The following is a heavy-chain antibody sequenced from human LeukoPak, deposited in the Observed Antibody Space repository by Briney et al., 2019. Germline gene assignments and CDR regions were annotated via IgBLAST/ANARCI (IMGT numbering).Heavy chain of an antibody. CDR3: ARPQNLYSGSCLGY. J-gene: IGHJ4*02. CDR2: MNPNSGNT. CDR1: GYTFTSYD. D-gene: IGHD1-26*01. V-gene: IGHV1-8*01. Sequence: ASVKVSCKASGYTFTSYDINWVRQATGQGLEWMGWMNPNSGNTGYAQKFQGRVTMTRNTSISTAYMELSSLRSEDTAVYYCARPQNLYSGSCLGYWGQGTLVTVSS.